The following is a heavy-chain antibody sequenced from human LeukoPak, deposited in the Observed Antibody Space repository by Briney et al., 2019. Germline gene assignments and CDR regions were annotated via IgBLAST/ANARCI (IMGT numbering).Heavy chain of an antibody. J-gene: IGHJ4*02. V-gene: IGHV1-18*01. D-gene: IGHD6-13*01. Sequence: ASVKVSCKASGYTVTSYGISWVRQAPGQGLEWMGWISAYNGNTNYAQKLQGRVTMTTDTSTSTAYMELRSLRSDDTAVYYCAGYSSSWYYFDYWGQGTLVTVSS. CDR1: GYTVTSYG. CDR2: ISAYNGNT. CDR3: AGYSSSWYYFDY.